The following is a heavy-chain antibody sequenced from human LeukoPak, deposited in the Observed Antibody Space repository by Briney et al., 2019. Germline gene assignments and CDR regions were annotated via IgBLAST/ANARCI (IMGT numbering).Heavy chain of an antibody. CDR2: INQSGST. Sequence: SETPSLTCGVYGGSFSGYYWSWIRQPPGRGLEWIGEINQSGSTNYNPSLKSRVTISVDTSKNQFSLKLSSVTAADTGVYYCATKYSVAVAANPPYFDYWGQGTLVTVSS. CDR3: ATKYSVAVAANPPYFDY. V-gene: IGHV4-34*01. J-gene: IGHJ4*02. CDR1: GGSFSGYY. D-gene: IGHD6-19*01.